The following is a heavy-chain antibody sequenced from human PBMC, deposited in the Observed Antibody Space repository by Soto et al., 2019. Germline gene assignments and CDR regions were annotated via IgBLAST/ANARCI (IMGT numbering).Heavy chain of an antibody. CDR3: ARSAAGTRTLFDY. CDR2: IYYSGST. D-gene: IGHD6-13*01. J-gene: IGHJ4*02. CDR1: GGSISSYY. V-gene: IGHV4-59*01. Sequence: SETLSLTCTVSGGSISSYYWSWIRQPPGKGLEWIGYIYYSGSTNYNPSLKSRVTISVDTSKNQFSLKLSSVTAADTAVYYCARSAAGTRTLFDYWGQGTLVTVSS.